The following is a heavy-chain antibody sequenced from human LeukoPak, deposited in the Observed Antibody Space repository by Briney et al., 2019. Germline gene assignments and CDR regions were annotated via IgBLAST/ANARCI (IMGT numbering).Heavy chain of an antibody. CDR1: GYTFISYD. D-gene: IGHD2-2*01. Sequence: GASVKVSCKASGYTFISYDIVWLRQATGQGLEWMGYMNPKSGNTDYVQNFQGRVTMTRDTSITTAYMEVSGLRSEDTAVYYCARKIASTRLGVRYYYMDVWGEGTTVTISS. J-gene: IGHJ6*03. V-gene: IGHV1-8*01. CDR2: MNPKSGNT. CDR3: ARKIASTRLGVRYYYMDV.